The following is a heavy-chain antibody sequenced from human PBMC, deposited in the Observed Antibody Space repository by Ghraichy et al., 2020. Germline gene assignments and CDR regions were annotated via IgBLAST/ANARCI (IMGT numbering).Heavy chain of an antibody. CDR1: GGSFSGYY. CDR3: ARVYYGSFLFDY. Sequence: SETLSLTCAVYGGSFSGYYWSWIRQPPGKGLEWIGEINHSGSTNYNPSLKSRVTISVDTSKNQFSLKLSSVTAADTAVYYCARVYYGSFLFDYWGQGTLVTVSS. V-gene: IGHV4-34*01. J-gene: IGHJ4*02. CDR2: INHSGST. D-gene: IGHD3-10*01.